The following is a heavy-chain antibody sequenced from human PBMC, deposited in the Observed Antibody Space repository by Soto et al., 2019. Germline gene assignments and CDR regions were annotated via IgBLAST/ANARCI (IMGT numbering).Heavy chain of an antibody. V-gene: IGHV1-69*13. D-gene: IGHD2-2*01. CDR1: GGTFSSYA. CDR3: ARAVVVPAADYYYYGMDV. Sequence: SVKVSCKASGGTFSSYAISWVRQAPGQGLEWMGGIIPIFGTANYAQKFQGRVTITADGSTSTAYMELSSLRSEDTAVYYCARAVVVPAADYYYYGMDVWGQGTTVTVSS. CDR2: IIPIFGTA. J-gene: IGHJ6*02.